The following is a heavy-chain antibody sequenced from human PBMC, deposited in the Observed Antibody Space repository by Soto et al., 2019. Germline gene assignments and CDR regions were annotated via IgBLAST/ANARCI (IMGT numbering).Heavy chain of an antibody. V-gene: IGHV4-4*02. Sequence: SETLSLTCGVSGAPVTDYWWTWVRQPPGKGLEWIAEIHHTGGTNYNPSLKSRVTISVDNSKNQVSLKLTSVTAADTAMYYCARGAFWAFDIWGQGTMVTVSS. CDR2: IHHTGGT. CDR1: GAPVTDYW. CDR3: ARGAFWAFDI. D-gene: IGHD3-3*02. J-gene: IGHJ3*02.